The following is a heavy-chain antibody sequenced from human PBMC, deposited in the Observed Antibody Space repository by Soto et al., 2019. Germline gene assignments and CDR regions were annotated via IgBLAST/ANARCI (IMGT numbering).Heavy chain of an antibody. CDR1: GFSLTTSGVG. J-gene: IGHJ4*02. Sequence: QITLNESGPTLVKPTQTLTLTCTFSGFSLTTSGVGVGWIRQSPGKAPEWLALIYWDDDKRYSPSLKSRLTITKETSKNLVVLTMAILDPADTAIYYCAHRVLRTVFGLVTTTAIYFDFWGQGTPVAVSS. D-gene: IGHD3-3*01. CDR3: AHRVLRTVFGLVTTTAIYFDF. CDR2: IYWDDDK. V-gene: IGHV2-5*02.